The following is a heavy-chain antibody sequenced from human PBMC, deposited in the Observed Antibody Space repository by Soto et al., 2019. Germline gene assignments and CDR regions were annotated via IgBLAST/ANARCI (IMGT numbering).Heavy chain of an antibody. CDR1: GFSFRSYA. V-gene: IGHV3-23*01. J-gene: IGHJ4*02. CDR3: AKESMPEHYGDTLFDY. CDR2: FSAGGRA. Sequence: QLLESGGGLIQPGGSLRLSCEASGFSFRSYALSWVRQAPGKGLEWVSTFSAGGRAYYADSVKGRFTIAKDTSKNTLILQARRLRAEDTAVYYCAKESMPEHYGDTLFDYWGQGTRVTVSS. D-gene: IGHD4-17*01.